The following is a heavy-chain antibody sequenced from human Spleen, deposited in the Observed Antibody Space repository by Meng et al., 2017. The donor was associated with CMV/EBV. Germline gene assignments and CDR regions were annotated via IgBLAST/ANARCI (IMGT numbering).Heavy chain of an antibody. Sequence: SGATFSSYSLGWLRQAPGQGPEWMGRIITRINVTNYAQRFQGRLTITADISTTTGYMELSSLTSEDTAVYFCARDSRDVVVVDWFDPWGQGTLVTVSS. CDR3: ARDSRDVVVVDWFDP. V-gene: IGHV1-69*04. CDR1: GATFSSYS. J-gene: IGHJ5*02. CDR2: IITRINVT. D-gene: IGHD2-15*01.